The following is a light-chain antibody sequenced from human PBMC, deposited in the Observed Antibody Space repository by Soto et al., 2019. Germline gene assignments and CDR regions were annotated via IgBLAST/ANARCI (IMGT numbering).Light chain of an antibody. V-gene: IGLV2-14*01. J-gene: IGLJ2*01. CDR3: ASYTGTNTL. CDR2: DVN. Sequence: LAQPASVSGSPGQSITIYCTGTAYDVGAYIFVSWYQQHPGKAPKVIIYDVNTRPSGVSNRFSGSKLGTTASLTISGLQANDEADYYCASYTGTNTLFGGGTKVTVL. CDR1: AYDVGAYIF.